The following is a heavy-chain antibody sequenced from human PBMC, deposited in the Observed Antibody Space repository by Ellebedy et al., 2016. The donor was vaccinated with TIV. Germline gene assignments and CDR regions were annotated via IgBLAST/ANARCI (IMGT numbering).Heavy chain of an antibody. CDR2: ISSSAST. J-gene: IGHJ3*02. CDR1: GGSISPYY. CDR3: ARVVWQQPVSYAFDI. Sequence: MPSETLSLTCTVSGGSISPYYWSLIRQPPGTGLELVGYISSSASTNYNPSPKRRVTITVDTSKHQFYLRLSSVTAADTAVYYCARVVWQQPVSYAFDIWGQGTMVTVSS. D-gene: IGHD6-13*01. V-gene: IGHV4-59*01.